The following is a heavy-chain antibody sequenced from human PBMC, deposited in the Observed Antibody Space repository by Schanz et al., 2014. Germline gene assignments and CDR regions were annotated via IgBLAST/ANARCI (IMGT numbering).Heavy chain of an antibody. CDR1: GYTFTSYG. V-gene: IGHV1-18*01. D-gene: IGHD3-10*01. Sequence: QVQLVQSGAEVKKPGASVKVSCKASGYTFTSYGISWVRQAPGQGLEWVGWISPYTGNTHYFDKMEGRVTMTTDTSTSTAYMELSSLTSEDTAVHYCARGRGFYDYWGQGTLVTVSS. CDR3: ARGRGFYDY. J-gene: IGHJ4*02. CDR2: ISPYTGNT.